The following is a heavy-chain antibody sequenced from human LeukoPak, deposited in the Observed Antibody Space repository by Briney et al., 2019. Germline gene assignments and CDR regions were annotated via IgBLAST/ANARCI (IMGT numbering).Heavy chain of an antibody. V-gene: IGHV3-11*03. J-gene: IGHJ4*02. CDR3: ARLRGYSYGLDY. Sequence: GGSLILSCAASGFSFSDHYMSWIRQAPGKGLEWVSYISSSRSFTNYADSVKGRFTISRDTAKNSLYLQMNSLRAEDTAVYYCARLRGYSYGLDYWGQGTLVTVSS. CDR1: GFSFSDHY. CDR2: ISSSRSFT. D-gene: IGHD5-18*01.